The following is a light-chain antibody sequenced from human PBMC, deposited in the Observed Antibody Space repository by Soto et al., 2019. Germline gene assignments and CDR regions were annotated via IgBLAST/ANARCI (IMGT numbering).Light chain of an antibody. Sequence: QAVVTQPPSASGTPGQRVTISCSGSSSNIGSNTVNWYQQLPGTAPKLLIYSNNQRPSGVPDRFSGSKSGTSASLAISGLQSEDEAAYYCAAWDDSLNAVVFGGGTKVTVL. CDR1: SSNIGSNT. CDR2: SNN. J-gene: IGLJ2*01. CDR3: AAWDDSLNAVV. V-gene: IGLV1-44*01.